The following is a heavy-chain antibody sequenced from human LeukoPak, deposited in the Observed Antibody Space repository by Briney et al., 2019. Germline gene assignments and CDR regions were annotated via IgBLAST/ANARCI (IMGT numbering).Heavy chain of an antibody. V-gene: IGHV4-61*02. CDR2: IYTSGST. Sequence: PSETLSLTCTVSGGSISSGSYYWSWIRQPAGKGLEWIGRIYTSGSTNYNPSLKSRVTISVDTSKNQFSLKLSSVTAADTAVYYCARFSYDYVWGSYLQEPDYWGQGTLVTVSP. CDR1: GGSISSGSYY. D-gene: IGHD3-16*02. J-gene: IGHJ4*02. CDR3: ARFSYDYVWGSYLQEPDY.